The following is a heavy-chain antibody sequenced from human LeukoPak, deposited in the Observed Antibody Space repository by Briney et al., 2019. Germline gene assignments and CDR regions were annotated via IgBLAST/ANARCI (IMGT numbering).Heavy chain of an antibody. J-gene: IGHJ5*02. CDR1: GYTFTGYY. CDR2: INPNSGGT. V-gene: IGHV1-2*02. Sequence: ASVKVSCKASGYTFTGYYMHWVRQAPGQGLEWMGWINPNSGGTNYAQKFQGRVTMTRDTSISTAYMELSRPRSDDTAVYYCARGSEGRESLVHWFDPWGQGTLVTVSS. CDR3: ARGSEGRESLVHWFDP. D-gene: IGHD6-19*01.